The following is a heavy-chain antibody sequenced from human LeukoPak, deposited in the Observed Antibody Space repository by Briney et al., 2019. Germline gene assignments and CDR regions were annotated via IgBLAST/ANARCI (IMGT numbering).Heavy chain of an antibody. CDR2: IIPIFGTA. D-gene: IGHD3-9*01. Sequence: ASVKVSCKAPGGTFSSYAISWVRQAPGQGLEWMGGIIPIFGTANYAQKFQGRVTITADESTSTAYMELSSLRSEDTAVYYCARDAGDILTGSRGWFDPWGQGTLVTVSS. J-gene: IGHJ5*02. CDR1: GGTFSSYA. V-gene: IGHV1-69*13. CDR3: ARDAGDILTGSRGWFDP.